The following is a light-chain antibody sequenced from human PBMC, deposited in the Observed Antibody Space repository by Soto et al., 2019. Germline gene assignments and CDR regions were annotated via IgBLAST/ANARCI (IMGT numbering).Light chain of an antibody. CDR2: GAS. Sequence: EIVMTQSPATLSVSPLEIATLSFMASQSVYNNLAWYQQKPGQAPRLLIYGASTRATGIPARFSGSGSGTEFTLTISSLQSEDFAVYYCQQYNNWPRTFGQGTKVDIK. CDR3: QQYNNWPRT. J-gene: IGKJ1*01. CDR1: QSVYNN. V-gene: IGKV3-15*01.